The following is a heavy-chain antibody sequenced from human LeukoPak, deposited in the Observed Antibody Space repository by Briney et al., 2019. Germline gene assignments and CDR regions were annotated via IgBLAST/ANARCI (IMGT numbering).Heavy chain of an antibody. V-gene: IGHV3-48*03. D-gene: IGHD3-10*02. CDR3: AELGITVIGGV. J-gene: IGHJ6*04. CDR1: GGSISSYY. CDR2: ISSSGSTI. Sequence: QPSETLSLTCTVSGGSISSYYWSWIRQAPGKGLEWVSYISSSGSTIYYADSVKGRFTISRDNAKNSLYLQMNSLRAEDTAVYYCAELGITVIGGVWGKGTTVTISS.